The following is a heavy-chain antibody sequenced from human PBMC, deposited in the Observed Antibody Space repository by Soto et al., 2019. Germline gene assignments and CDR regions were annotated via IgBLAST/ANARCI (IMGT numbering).Heavy chain of an antibody. CDR2: IYYSGST. V-gene: IGHV4-61*01. CDR3: AGDSMIAGGGVY. CDR1: GGSVSSGSYY. J-gene: IGHJ4*02. Sequence: QVQLQESGPGLVKPSETLSLTCTVSGGSVSSGSYYWSWIRQPPGKGLEWIGYIYYSGSTNYNPSLKSRVTISVDTSKNQFSLKLSSVTAADTAVYYCAGDSMIAGGGVYWGQGTLVTVSS. D-gene: IGHD3-22*01.